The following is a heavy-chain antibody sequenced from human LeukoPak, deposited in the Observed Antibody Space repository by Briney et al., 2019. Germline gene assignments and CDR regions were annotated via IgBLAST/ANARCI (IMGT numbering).Heavy chain of an antibody. CDR3: ARGRGVVVPAAIKPSRYNWFDP. Sequence: PSETLSLTCAVYGGSFSGYYWSWIRQPPGKGLEWIGEINHSGSTNYNPSLKSRVTISVDTSKNQFSLKLSSVTAADTAVYYSARGRGVVVPAAIKPSRYNWFDPWGQGTLVTVSS. CDR2: INHSGST. D-gene: IGHD2-2*01. V-gene: IGHV4-34*01. CDR1: GGSFSGYY. J-gene: IGHJ5*02.